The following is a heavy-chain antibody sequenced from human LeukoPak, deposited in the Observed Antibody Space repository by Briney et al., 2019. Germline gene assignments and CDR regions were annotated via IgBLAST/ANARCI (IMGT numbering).Heavy chain of an antibody. CDR1: GGSFSGYY. J-gene: IGHJ4*02. Sequence: SETLSLTCAVYGGSFSGYYWSWIRQPPGKGLEWIGEINHSESTNYNPSLKSRVTISVDTSKNQFSLKLSSVTAADTAVYYCARGLDSSSSGSGGEKYYFDYWGQGTLVTVSS. D-gene: IGHD6-6*01. CDR2: INHSEST. V-gene: IGHV4-34*01. CDR3: ARGLDSSSSGSGGEKYYFDY.